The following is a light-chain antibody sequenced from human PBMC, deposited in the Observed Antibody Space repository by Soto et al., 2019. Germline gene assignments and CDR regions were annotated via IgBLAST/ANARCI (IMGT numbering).Light chain of an antibody. Sequence: DIEMTQSPSTLSASVGDRVTITCRASQTIRRWLAWYQQRPGKAPKVLIYDASTLESGVPARFSGSGSETQFSLTISSLQPEDSATYYCQHYNSDPWTFGRGTKVEIK. CDR3: QHYNSDPWT. CDR1: QTIRRW. V-gene: IGKV1-5*01. J-gene: IGKJ1*01. CDR2: DAS.